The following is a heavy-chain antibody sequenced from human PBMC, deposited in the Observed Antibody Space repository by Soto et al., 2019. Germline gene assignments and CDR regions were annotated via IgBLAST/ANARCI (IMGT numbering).Heavy chain of an antibody. CDR2: ISGSGGST. CDR1: GFTFSSYA. V-gene: IGHV3-23*01. Sequence: GGSLRLSCAASGFTFSSYAMSWVRQAPGKGLEWVSAISGSGGSTYYADSVKGRFTISRDNAKNTLYLQLNSLRVEDTAVYYCVNGGYSGAGVYYFDFWGQGTLVTVSS. D-gene: IGHD5-12*01. J-gene: IGHJ4*02. CDR3: VNGGYSGAGVYYFDF.